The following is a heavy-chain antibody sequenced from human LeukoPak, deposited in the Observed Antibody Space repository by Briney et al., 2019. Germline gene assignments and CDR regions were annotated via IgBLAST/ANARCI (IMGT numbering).Heavy chain of an antibody. CDR1: GYTFTSYG. V-gene: IGHV1-18*01. CDR3: AKDLYYYDTSGPIDY. Sequence: ASVKVSCKASGYTFTSYGISWVRQAPGQGLEWMGWISAYNGNTNYAQKLQGRVTITRDTSASTAYMELSSLRSEDTAVYYCAKDLYYYDTSGPIDYWGQGTLVTVSS. CDR2: ISAYNGNT. J-gene: IGHJ4*02. D-gene: IGHD3-22*01.